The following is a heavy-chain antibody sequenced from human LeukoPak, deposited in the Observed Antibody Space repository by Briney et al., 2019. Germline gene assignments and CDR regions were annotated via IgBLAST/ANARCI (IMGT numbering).Heavy chain of an antibody. CDR1: GGSISSSSYY. V-gene: IGHV4-39*01. CDR2: IYYSGST. CDR3: ARQLGYCSSTSCYADKVDY. D-gene: IGHD2-2*01. Sequence: SETLSLTCTVSGGSISSSSYYWGWIRQPPGKGLEWIGSIYYSGSTYYNPSLKSRVTISVDTSKNQFSLKPSSVTAADTAVYYCARQLGYCSSTSCYADKVDYWGQGTLVTVSS. J-gene: IGHJ4*02.